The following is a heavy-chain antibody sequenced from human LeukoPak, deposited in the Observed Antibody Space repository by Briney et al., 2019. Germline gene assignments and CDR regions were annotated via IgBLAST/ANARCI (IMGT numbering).Heavy chain of an antibody. CDR3: ARDHDWGVDY. Sequence: ASVKVSCKASGYTLTGYYMHWVRQAPGQGLEWMGWINPNSGATNYAQKFQGRVTMTRDTSISTVYMELSRLTVDDTAVYYCARDHDWGVDYWGQGTLVTVSS. CDR1: GYTLTGYY. D-gene: IGHD7-27*01. J-gene: IGHJ4*02. CDR2: INPNSGAT. V-gene: IGHV1-2*02.